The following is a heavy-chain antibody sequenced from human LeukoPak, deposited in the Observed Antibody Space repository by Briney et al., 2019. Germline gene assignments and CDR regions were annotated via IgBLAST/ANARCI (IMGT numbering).Heavy chain of an antibody. CDR2: ISSSSSYI. Sequence: PGGFLRLSCVVSGFTFSSYSMNWVRQAPGKGLEWVSSISSSSSYIYYADSVKGRFTISRDNAKNSLYLQMNSLRAEDTAVYYCARQYCSGGSCLTYFDYWGQGTLVTVSS. CDR1: GFTFSSYS. CDR3: ARQYCSGGSCLTYFDY. D-gene: IGHD2-15*01. V-gene: IGHV3-21*01. J-gene: IGHJ4*02.